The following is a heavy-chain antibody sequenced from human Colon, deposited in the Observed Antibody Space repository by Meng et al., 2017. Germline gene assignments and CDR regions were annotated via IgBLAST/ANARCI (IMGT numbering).Heavy chain of an antibody. CDR2: ISGSGGST. J-gene: IGHJ6*02. D-gene: IGHD3-9*01. CDR3: EKPDYDILTGYRNYYYGMDV. Sequence: GESLKISCAASGFTFSSYAMSWVRQAPGKGLEWVSAISGSGGSTYYADSVKGRFTISRDNSKNTLYLQMNSLRAEDTAVYYCEKPDYDILTGYRNYYYGMDVWGQGTTVTVSS. V-gene: IGHV3-23*01. CDR1: GFTFSSYA.